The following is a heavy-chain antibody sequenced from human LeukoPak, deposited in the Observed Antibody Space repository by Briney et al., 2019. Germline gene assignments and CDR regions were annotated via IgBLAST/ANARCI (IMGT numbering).Heavy chain of an antibody. Sequence: ASVKVSLKASGYKFTDYGVNWVRQAPGQGLEWMGWVSGIDGNTKYARNLQGRVTMTRDTSTSTAFMELRSLTSDDTAIYYCARPGSDRARGWGYFDSWGKGTLVTVSS. CDR3: ARPGSDRARGWGYFDS. CDR2: VSGIDGNT. V-gene: IGHV1-18*01. J-gene: IGHJ4*02. CDR1: GYKFTDYG. D-gene: IGHD3-10*01.